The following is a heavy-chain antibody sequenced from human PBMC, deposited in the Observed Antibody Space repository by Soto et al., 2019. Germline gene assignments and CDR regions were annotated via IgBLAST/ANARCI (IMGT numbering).Heavy chain of an antibody. CDR1: GGSFSDYY. Sequence: SETLSLTCAVYGGSFSDYYWSWISQPPGKGLEWIGEINHSGSTNYNPSLKSRVTISVDTSKNQFSLKLSSVTAADTAVYYCARAHHTIFGVVILDWYMDVWGKGTTVTVSS. CDR2: INHSGST. D-gene: IGHD3-3*01. V-gene: IGHV4-34*01. J-gene: IGHJ6*03. CDR3: ARAHHTIFGVVILDWYMDV.